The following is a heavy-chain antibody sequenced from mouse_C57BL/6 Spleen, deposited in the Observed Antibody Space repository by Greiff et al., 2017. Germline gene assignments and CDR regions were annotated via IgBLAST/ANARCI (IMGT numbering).Heavy chain of an antibody. CDR2: SNPSSGYT. Sequence: QVQLQQSGAELARPGASVKMSCKASGYTFTSYTMHWVKQRPGQGLEWIGYSNPSSGYTKYNQKFKDKATLTADKSSSTAYMQLSSLTSEDSAVYYCARFDYDVNWYFDVWGTGTTVTVSS. CDR3: ARFDYDVNWYFDV. J-gene: IGHJ1*03. D-gene: IGHD2-4*01. V-gene: IGHV1-4*01. CDR1: GYTFTSYT.